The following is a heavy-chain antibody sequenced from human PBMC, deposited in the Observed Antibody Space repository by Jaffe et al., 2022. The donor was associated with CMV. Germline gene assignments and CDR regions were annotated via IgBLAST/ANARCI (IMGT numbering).Heavy chain of an antibody. Sequence: EVQLVESGGGLVKPGGSLRLSCAASGFTFSNAWMSWVRQAPGKGLEWVGRIKSKTDGGTTDYAAPVKGRFTISRDDSKNTLYLQMNSLKTEDTAVYYCTTDEIRWSSGWYVNDYWGQGTLVTVSS. CDR3: TTDEIRWSSGWYVNDY. J-gene: IGHJ4*02. CDR1: GFTFSNAW. CDR2: IKSKTDGGTT. V-gene: IGHV3-15*01. D-gene: IGHD6-19*01.